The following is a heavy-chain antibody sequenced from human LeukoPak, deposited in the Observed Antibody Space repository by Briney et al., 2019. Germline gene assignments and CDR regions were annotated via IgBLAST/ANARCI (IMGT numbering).Heavy chain of an antibody. CDR1: GASISNYY. V-gene: IGHV4-59*01. CDR2: IYYSGTT. J-gene: IGHJ4*02. CDR3: ARDLLNEGNHLDY. D-gene: IGHD4-23*01. Sequence: SETLSLTCTVSGASISNYYWSWIRQSPGKGLEWIGYIYYSGTTNYNPSLKSRVTILVDTSKKQFSLKLSSVTAADTAVYYCARDLLNEGNHLDYWGQGTLVTVSS.